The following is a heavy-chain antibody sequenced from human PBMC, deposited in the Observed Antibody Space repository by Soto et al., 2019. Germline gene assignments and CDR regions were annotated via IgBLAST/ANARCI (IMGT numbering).Heavy chain of an antibody. V-gene: IGHV1-3*01. Sequence: QVQLVQSGAEVKKPGASVKVSCKASGYTFTSYAMHWVRQAPGQRLEWMGWINAGNGNTKYSQKFQGRVTITRDTSVSTADMKLSSMRSEDWAVYYCAREPLPTYYYDSSEVDYYYSMDVWGQGTTVTVSS. CDR3: AREPLPTYYYDSSEVDYYYSMDV. CDR2: INAGNGNT. J-gene: IGHJ6*02. CDR1: GYTFTSYA. D-gene: IGHD3-22*01.